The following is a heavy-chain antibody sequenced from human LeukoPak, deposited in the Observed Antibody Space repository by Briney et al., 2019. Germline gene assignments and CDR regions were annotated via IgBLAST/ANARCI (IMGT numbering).Heavy chain of an antibody. CDR3: AKDLDGYGDHQFDY. CDR1: GFTFSSYG. CDR2: IWYDGSNK. J-gene: IGHJ4*02. V-gene: IGHV3-33*06. Sequence: PGGSLRLSCAASGFTFSSYGMHWVRQAPGKGLEWVAVIWYDGSNKYYADSVKGRFTISRDNSKNTLYLQMNSPRAEDTAVYYCAKDLDGYGDHQFDYWGRGTLVTVSS. D-gene: IGHD4-17*01.